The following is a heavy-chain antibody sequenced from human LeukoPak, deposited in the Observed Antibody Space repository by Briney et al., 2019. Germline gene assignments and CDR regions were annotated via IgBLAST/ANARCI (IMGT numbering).Heavy chain of an antibody. D-gene: IGHD6-6*01. V-gene: IGHV1-18*01. J-gene: IGHJ2*01. CDR1: GYTFTSYG. Sequence: ASVKVSCKASGYTFTSYGISWARQAPGQGLEWMGWISAYNGNTNYAQKLQGRVTMTTDTSTSTAYMELRSLRSDDTAVYHCAKAGILQASSSGLQYFDLWGRGTLVTASS. CDR2: ISAYNGNT. CDR3: AKAGILQASSSGLQYFDL.